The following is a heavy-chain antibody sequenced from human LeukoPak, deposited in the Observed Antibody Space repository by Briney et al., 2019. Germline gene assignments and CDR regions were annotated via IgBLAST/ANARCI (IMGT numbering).Heavy chain of an antibody. V-gene: IGHV3-30*04. CDR3: ARSKRSGWTPFDY. D-gene: IGHD6-19*01. CDR1: GFTFSTCP. Sequence: GRSLRLSCAASGFTFSTCPMHWVRQAPGKGLEWAAVMSDDGSIKYYADSVRGRFTISRDNSKNTLYLQMDSLRGEDTAVYYCARSKRSGWTPFDYWGQGTLVTVSS. CDR2: MSDDGSIK. J-gene: IGHJ4*02.